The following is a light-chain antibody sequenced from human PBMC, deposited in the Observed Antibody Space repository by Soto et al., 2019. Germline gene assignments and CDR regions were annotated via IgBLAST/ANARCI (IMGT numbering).Light chain of an antibody. J-gene: IGKJ3*01. CDR2: KVS. V-gene: IGKV2-30*01. CDR3: IQGTHLFT. Sequence: DVVMTQSPLSLSVTIGQPASISCRSSHSLVYSDGNTYLHWIHQRPGQSPRRLIYKVSNRDSGVPDRFSGSGSGTDFTLKISRVEAEDVGVYYCIQGTHLFTFGAGTKVEI. CDR1: HSLVYSDGNTY.